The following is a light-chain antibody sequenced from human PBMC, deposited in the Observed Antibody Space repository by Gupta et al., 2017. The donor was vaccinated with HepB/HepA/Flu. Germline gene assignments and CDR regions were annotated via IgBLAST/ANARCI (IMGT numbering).Light chain of an antibody. CDR3: QQYGSSLVT. CDR2: GAS. J-gene: IGKJ3*01. V-gene: IGKV3-20*01. CDR1: QSVSSSY. Sequence: IVFPPSPGTLAVSPGERATLSCRASQSVSSSYLAWYQQKPGQAPRLLIYGASSRATGIPDRFSGSGSGTDFTLTISRLEPEDFAVYYCQQYGSSLVTFGPGTKVDIK.